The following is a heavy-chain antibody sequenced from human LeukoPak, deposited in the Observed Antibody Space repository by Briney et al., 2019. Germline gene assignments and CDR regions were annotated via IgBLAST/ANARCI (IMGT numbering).Heavy chain of an antibody. CDR3: ARHWAVAGTTLDY. Sequence: SETLSLTCAVSGYSISSGYYWGWIRQPPGKGLEWIGSIHHSGSTYYNPSLKSRVTISVDTSKNQFSLKLSSVTAADTAVYYCARHWAVAGTTLDYWGQGTLVTASS. J-gene: IGHJ4*02. V-gene: IGHV4-38-2*01. CDR1: GYSISSGYY. CDR2: IHHSGST. D-gene: IGHD6-19*01.